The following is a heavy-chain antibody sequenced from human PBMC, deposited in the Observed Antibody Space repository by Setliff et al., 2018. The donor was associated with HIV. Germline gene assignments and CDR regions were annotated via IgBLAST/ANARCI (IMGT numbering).Heavy chain of an antibody. CDR3: TRHRGSFDY. J-gene: IGHJ4*02. CDR2: IRSKANNYAT. V-gene: IGHV3-73*01. CDR1: GFSFSNSA. D-gene: IGHD1-26*01. Sequence: PGGSLRLSCAASGFSFSNSAMHWVRQASGKGLEWVGRIRSKANNYATEYGASVKGRFIISRDDSKNMAYLQMNSLRTEDTAIYYCTRHRGSFDYWGLGTLVTVSS.